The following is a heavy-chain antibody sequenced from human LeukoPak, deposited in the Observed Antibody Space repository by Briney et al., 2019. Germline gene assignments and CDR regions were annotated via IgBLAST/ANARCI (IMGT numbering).Heavy chain of an antibody. CDR1: GQSFSDHY. J-gene: IGHJ4*02. CDR2: INHGGST. D-gene: IGHD5-12*01. V-gene: IGHV4-34*01. CDR3: ARYHSGYDDY. Sequence: KPSETLSLTCAVFGQSFSDHYWSWIRQPPGKGLEWIGEINHGGSTNYNPSLKSRVTISVDTSKSQFSLKLNSVTAADTAVYYCARYHSGYDDYWGRGTLVTVSS.